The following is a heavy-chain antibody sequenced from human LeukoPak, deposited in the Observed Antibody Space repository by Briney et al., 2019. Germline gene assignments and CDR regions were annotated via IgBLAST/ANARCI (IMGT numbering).Heavy chain of an antibody. Sequence: SETLSLTCTVSGGSISSGSYYWSWIRQPAGKGLEWIGRIYTSGSTNYNPSLKSRVTISVDTSKNQFSLKLSSVTAADTAVYYCARVDYGDSEADWFDPWGQGTLVTVSS. D-gene: IGHD4-17*01. CDR3: ARVDYGDSEADWFDP. V-gene: IGHV4-61*02. CDR1: GGSISSGSYY. J-gene: IGHJ5*02. CDR2: IYTSGST.